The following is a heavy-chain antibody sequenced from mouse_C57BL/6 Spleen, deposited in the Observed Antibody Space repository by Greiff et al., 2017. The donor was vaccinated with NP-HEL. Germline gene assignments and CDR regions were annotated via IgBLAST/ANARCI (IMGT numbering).Heavy chain of an antibody. CDR1: GYTFTNYW. V-gene: IGHV1-63*01. CDR2: IYPGGGYT. D-gene: IGHD2-13*01. J-gene: IGHJ2*01. Sequence: VKLQESGAELVRPGTSVKMSCKASGYTFTNYWIGWAKQRPGHGLEWIGDIYPGGGYTNYNEKFKGKATLTADKSSITAYMQFSSLTSEDSAIYCWARKSDNYFDYWGQGTTLTVSS. CDR3: ARKSDNYFDY.